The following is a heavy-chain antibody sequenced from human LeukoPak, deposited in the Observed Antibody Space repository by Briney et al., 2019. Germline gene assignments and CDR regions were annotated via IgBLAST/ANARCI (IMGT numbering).Heavy chain of an antibody. V-gene: IGHV4-4*09. CDR3: ARHFPYCGGDCPYYYMDD. J-gene: IGHJ6*03. D-gene: IGHD2-21*02. CDR1: GASISSDY. Sequence: PSETLSLTCSVSGASISSDYWSWIRQPPGKGLEWIGNIYSSETTKYNPSLRSRATISGDTSKNQFSLKLSSVTAADTAVYYCARHFPYCGGDCPYYYMDDWGKGTTVTVSS. CDR2: IYSSETT.